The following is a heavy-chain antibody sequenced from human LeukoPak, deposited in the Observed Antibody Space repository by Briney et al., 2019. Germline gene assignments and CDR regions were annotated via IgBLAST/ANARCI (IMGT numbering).Heavy chain of an antibody. CDR2: INYDGGQT. CDR1: EFTFSTYW. D-gene: IGHD1-1*01. J-gene: IGHJ4*02. Sequence: GGSLRLSCAASEFTFSTYWMSWVRQASGKGLEWVANINYDGGQTYYVDSVRGRFTISRDNAKNSLYLQMNSLRVEDTAVYYCARSSGIGTTDYWGQGTLVIVSS. V-gene: IGHV3-7*03. CDR3: ARSSGIGTTDY.